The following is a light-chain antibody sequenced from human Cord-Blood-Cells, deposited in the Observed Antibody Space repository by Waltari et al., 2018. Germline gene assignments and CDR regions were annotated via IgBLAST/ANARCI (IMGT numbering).Light chain of an antibody. J-gene: IGLJ2*01. V-gene: IGLV2-14*01. CDR2: DVS. CDR1: SSDVGGYNY. CDR3: SSYTSSSTLVV. Sequence: QSALTQPASVSGSPGQSITISCTGTSSDVGGYNYVPWYQQHPGKAPKLMTYDVSNRPSGVSNRCSGSKSGNTASLTISGLQAEDEADYYCSSYTSSSTLVVFGGGTKLTVL.